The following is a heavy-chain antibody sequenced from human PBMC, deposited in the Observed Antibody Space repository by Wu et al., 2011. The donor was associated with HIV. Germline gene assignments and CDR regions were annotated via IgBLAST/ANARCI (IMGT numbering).Heavy chain of an antibody. Sequence: QVQLIQSGAEMKMPGASVNISCKVFGYTLSELSMHWVRQGLGKGLEWVGGFDPEDGETIFAQNFQDRVTMTVDTYTETIYMELSNLKSDDTAIYYCATDRVNDYGDFAGSGPRLDFSGRGNPRSPSPQ. J-gene: IGHJ4*02. CDR1: GYTLSELS. CDR3: ATDRVNDYGDFAGSGPRLDF. CDR2: FDPEDGET. V-gene: IGHV1-24*01. D-gene: IGHD4-17*01.